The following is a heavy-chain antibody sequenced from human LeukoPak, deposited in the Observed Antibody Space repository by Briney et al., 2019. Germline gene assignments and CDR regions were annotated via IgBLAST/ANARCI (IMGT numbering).Heavy chain of an antibody. CDR3: AKDSSFGELYTFDI. CDR1: GFSFIDFA. J-gene: IGHJ3*02. Sequence: GGSLRLSCSASGFSFIDFAMHWVRQAPGKGLEWVAVISHDSKTKYHAESVKGRFTISRDNSKNTVYLQMNSLRAEDTAVYYCAKDSSFGELYTFDIWGQGTMVTVSS. CDR2: ISHDSKTK. D-gene: IGHD3-10*01. V-gene: IGHV3-30*07.